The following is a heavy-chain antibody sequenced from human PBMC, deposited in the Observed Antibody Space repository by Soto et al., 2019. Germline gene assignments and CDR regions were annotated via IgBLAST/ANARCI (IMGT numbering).Heavy chain of an antibody. CDR3: ARKATVTTCLDY. Sequence: QVQLQESGPGLVKPSQTLSLTCTVSGGSISSGGYYWSWIRQHPGKGLEWIGYIYYSGTTYDNPAHKSRVXKXVHXSKNQFSLRLSSVTAADTAVYHCARKATVTTCLDYWGQGTLVTVSS. CDR2: IYYSGTT. CDR1: GGSISSGGYY. D-gene: IGHD4-17*01. J-gene: IGHJ4*02. V-gene: IGHV4-31*03.